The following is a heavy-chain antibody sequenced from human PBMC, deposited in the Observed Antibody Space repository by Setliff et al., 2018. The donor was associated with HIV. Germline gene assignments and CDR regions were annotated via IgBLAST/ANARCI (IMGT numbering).Heavy chain of an antibody. J-gene: IGHJ3*01. CDR1: DYTFTTYW. V-gene: IGHV5-51*01. Sequence: GDSLTLSCKALDYTFTTYWIGWVRQMPGEGLEWMGIIYPDDSNIRYNPSFQNQVTISADKSITTAYLQINNLKASDTATYYCARRDGRSMNAFQIWGPGTVVTVSS. CDR2: IYPDDSNI. D-gene: IGHD6-13*01. CDR3: ARRDGRSMNAFQI.